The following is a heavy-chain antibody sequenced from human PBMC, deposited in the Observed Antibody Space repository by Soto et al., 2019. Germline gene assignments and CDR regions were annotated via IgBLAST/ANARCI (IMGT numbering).Heavy chain of an antibody. CDR1: GYTFRSYG. Sequence: QVELVQSGTEVKKPWASVKVSCKASGYTFRSYGISWVRQAPGQGLEWMGWISGYNGNTHYSPKLQGKVTMTTDTSTSTAYMELRNLRSDDTAVYYCAKADSNYAGRFSYYYMDVWGTGTMVTVSS. V-gene: IGHV1-18*01. J-gene: IGHJ6*03. D-gene: IGHD4-4*01. CDR2: ISGYNGNT. CDR3: AKADSNYAGRFSYYYMDV.